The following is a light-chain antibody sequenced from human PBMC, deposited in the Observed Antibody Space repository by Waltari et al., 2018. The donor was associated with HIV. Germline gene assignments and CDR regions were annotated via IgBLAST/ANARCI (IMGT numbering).Light chain of an antibody. CDR2: SAS. V-gene: IGKV1-16*02. CDR3: QQYKTYPIT. Sequence: DIQMTQSPSSLSASVGDRVTMTCRASQGISNSLAWFQQKPGKAPTSLIFSASTLRSGVPSKFNGSGSDTDFILTINNLQPEDFATYYCQQYKTYPITFGQGTRLEIK. J-gene: IGKJ5*01. CDR1: QGISNS.